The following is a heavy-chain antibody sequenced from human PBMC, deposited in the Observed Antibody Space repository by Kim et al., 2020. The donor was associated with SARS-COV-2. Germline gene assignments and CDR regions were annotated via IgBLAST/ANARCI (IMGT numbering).Heavy chain of an antibody. J-gene: IGHJ5*01. Sequence: GGSLRLSCAASGFTFSSSAMRWVRQSPGRGLEWVSTITASGDGASYAGSIKGRFTISRDNSKNTLYLQMNSLRLDDTALYYCAKAATAAPGSSDSWGHGTLVTVSS. CDR3: AKAATAAPGSSDS. CDR1: GFTFSSSA. CDR2: ITASGDGA. D-gene: IGHD6-13*01. V-gene: IGHV3-23*01.